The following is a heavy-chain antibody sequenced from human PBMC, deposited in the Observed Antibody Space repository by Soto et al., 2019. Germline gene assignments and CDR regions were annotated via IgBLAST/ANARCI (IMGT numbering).Heavy chain of an antibody. CDR1: GFTFSSYW. V-gene: IGHV3-74*01. Sequence: QPGGSLRLSCAASGFTFSSYWMHWVRQAPGKGLVWVSRINSDGSSTSYADSVKGRFTISRDNAKNTLYLQMNSLRAEDTALYYCAKVFPERHLNAFDIWGPGTMVTVSS. CDR2: INSDGSST. J-gene: IGHJ3*02. D-gene: IGHD6-25*01. CDR3: AKVFPERHLNAFDI.